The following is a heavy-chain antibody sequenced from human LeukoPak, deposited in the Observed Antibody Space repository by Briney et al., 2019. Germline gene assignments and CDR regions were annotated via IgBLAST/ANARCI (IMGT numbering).Heavy chain of an antibody. CDR1: GFTFSDYC. CDR3: ARAPPYSSGWYSF. J-gene: IGHJ4*02. V-gene: IGHV3-11*01. CDR2: ISSSGSTI. Sequence: GGSLRLSCAASGFTFSDYCMSWIRQAPGKGPEWVSYISSSGSTIYYVDSVKGRFTISRDNAKNSLYLQMNSLRAEDTAVYYCARAPPYSSGWYSFWGQGTLVTVSS. D-gene: IGHD6-19*01.